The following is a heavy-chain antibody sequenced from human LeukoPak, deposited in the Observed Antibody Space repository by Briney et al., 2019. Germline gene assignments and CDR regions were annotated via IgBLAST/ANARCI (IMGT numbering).Heavy chain of an antibody. CDR3: ARYHNSGMGFFDY. J-gene: IGHJ4*02. CDR1: GYTFSGYY. D-gene: IGHD6-19*01. CDR2: INPNSGGT. Sequence: ASVKVSCKASGYTFSGYYMHWVRQAPGQGLEWMGWINPNSGGTKYAQKFQGRVTMTRDTSISTAYMELSSVRSDDTAVYYYARYHNSGMGFFDYWGQGTLVTVSS. V-gene: IGHV1-2*02.